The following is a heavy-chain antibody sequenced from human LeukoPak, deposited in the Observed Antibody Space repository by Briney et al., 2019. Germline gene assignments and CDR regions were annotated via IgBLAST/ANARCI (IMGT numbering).Heavy chain of an antibody. CDR1: GGSISSYY. Sequence: SETLSLTCTVSGGSISSYYWSWVRPPPGKGLEWIGNIYHRGSTYYNPSLKSLVTISVDRSKNQFSLQLSSVTAADTAVYYCASAGDLIVVTRGAFDIWGQGTMVTVSS. CDR3: ASAGDLIVVTRGAFDI. V-gene: IGHV4-59*12. D-gene: IGHD2-15*01. J-gene: IGHJ3*02. CDR2: IYHRGST.